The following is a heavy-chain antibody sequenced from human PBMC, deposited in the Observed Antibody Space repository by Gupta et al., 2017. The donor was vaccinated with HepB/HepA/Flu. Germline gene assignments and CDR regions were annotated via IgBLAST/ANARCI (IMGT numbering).Heavy chain of an antibody. D-gene: IGHD5-18*01. V-gene: IGHV4-34*01. CDR1: GGSFSGYF. CDR3: ARGGYSSGYYGGRDT. CDR2: VNHRGAV. Sequence: QVHLQQWGAGLLKSSATLSLTCAVQGGSFSGYFRSWIRQPPGKGLEWIGEVNHRGAVTYNPSLKSRVSISEDMSNNQFSLRLPSGTAADTAVYYCARGGYSSGYYGGRDTWGQGTLVTVSS. J-gene: IGHJ5*02.